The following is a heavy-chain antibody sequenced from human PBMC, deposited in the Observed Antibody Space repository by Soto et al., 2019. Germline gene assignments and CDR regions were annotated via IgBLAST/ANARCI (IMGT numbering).Heavy chain of an antibody. CDR3: ASPTEAVAGYYYYGMDV. J-gene: IGHJ6*02. D-gene: IGHD6-19*01. CDR2: INQDANEK. V-gene: IGHV3-7*02. CDR1: GFMFSSHW. Sequence: PGGSLRLSCAASGFMFSSHWMSWVRQAPGKGLEWVSNINQDANEKYYVDSVKGRFTISRDNDKNSLYLQLNSLRAEDTAVYYCASPTEAVAGYYYYGMDVWGQGTTVTLSS.